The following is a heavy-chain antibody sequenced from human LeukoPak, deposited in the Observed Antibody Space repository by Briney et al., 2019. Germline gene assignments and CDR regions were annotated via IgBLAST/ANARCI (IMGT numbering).Heavy chain of an antibody. CDR2: MNPNSGNT. Sequence: ASVKVSCKASGYTFTSYDISWVRQATGQGLEWMGWMNPNSGNTGYAQKFQGRVTMTRNTSISTAYMELSSLRSEDTAVYYCARAEHFGYCSGGSCYYYGMDVWGQGTTVTVSS. J-gene: IGHJ6*02. CDR1: GYTFTSYD. D-gene: IGHD2-15*01. V-gene: IGHV1-8*01. CDR3: ARAEHFGYCSGGSCYYYGMDV.